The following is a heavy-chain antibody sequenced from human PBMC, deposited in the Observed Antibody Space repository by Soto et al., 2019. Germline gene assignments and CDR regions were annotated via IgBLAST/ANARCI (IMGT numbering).Heavy chain of an antibody. CDR1: GFTFSDYY. CDR2: ISSSTSHT. J-gene: IGHJ4*02. Sequence: QVQLVESGGGLVKPGGSLRLSCAVSGFTFSDYYMTWIRQAPGKGLEWVSHISSSTSHTNYADSVKGRFTISRDNAKNSLFLQMNSLRAEDTAVYYCARGRGAAADYFDFWGQGTLVTVSS. CDR3: ARGRGAAADYFDF. V-gene: IGHV3-11*05. D-gene: IGHD6-13*01.